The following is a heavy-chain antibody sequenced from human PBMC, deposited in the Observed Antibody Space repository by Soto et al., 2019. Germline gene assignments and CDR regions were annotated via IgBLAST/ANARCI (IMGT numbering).Heavy chain of an antibody. D-gene: IGHD2-2*03. J-gene: IGHJ4*02. CDR2: IKSKTDGGTT. V-gene: IGHV3-15*01. CDR3: TTDWIPWAFLDY. Sequence: EVQLVESGGGLVKPGGSLRLSCAASGFTFSNAWMSWVRQAPGKGLEWGGRIKSKTDGGTTDYAAPVKGRFTISRDDSKNTLYLQMNSLKTEDTAVYYCTTDWIPWAFLDYWGQGTLVTVSS. CDR1: GFTFSNAW.